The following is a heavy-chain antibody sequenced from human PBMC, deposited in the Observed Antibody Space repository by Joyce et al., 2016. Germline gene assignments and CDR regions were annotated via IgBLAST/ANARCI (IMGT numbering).Heavy chain of an antibody. CDR3: ARGTTVTRMRNWFDP. V-gene: IGHV3-30-3*01. D-gene: IGHD4-17*01. Sequence: QVQLVESGGGVGQPGRSLTLSCAASGFSFSQFSMVWIRQAPGKGLEWAAVISSDGSNKYYADSAKGRFIISRDNSKNTLNLQMTGLRSDDTGVYYCARGTTVTRMRNWFDPWGQGTLVTVSS. J-gene: IGHJ5*02. CDR2: ISSDGSNK. CDR1: GFSFSQFS.